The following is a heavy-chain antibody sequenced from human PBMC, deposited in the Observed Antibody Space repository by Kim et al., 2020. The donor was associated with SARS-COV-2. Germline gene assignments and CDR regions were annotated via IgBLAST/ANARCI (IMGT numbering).Heavy chain of an antibody. CDR3: ARDLEVPAAYPPRHYYGMDV. Sequence: ASVKVSCKASGYTFTGYYMHWVRQAPGQGLEWMGRINPNSGGTNYAQKFQGRVTMTRDTSISTAYMELSRLRSDDTAVYYCARDLEVPAAYPPRHYYGMDVWGQGTTVTVSS. D-gene: IGHD2-2*01. CDR1: GYTFTGYY. J-gene: IGHJ6*02. CDR2: INPNSGGT. V-gene: IGHV1-2*06.